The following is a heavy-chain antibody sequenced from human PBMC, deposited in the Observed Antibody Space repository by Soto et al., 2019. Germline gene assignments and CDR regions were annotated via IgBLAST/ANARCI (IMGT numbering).Heavy chain of an antibody. J-gene: IGHJ4*02. Sequence: SETLSLTCAVYGGSGSFSGYLWSWIRQPPGNGLEWIGEITHSGSTNYNPSLKSRVTISVDTSKNQFSLELRSVTAADTAVYYCARGENRLHSYFDYWGQGTLVTVSS. V-gene: IGHV4-34*01. CDR3: ARGENRLHSYFDY. CDR2: ITHSGST. CDR1: GGSGSFSGYL.